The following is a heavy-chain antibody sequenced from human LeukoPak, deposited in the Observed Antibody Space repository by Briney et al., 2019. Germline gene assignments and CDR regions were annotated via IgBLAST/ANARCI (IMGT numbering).Heavy chain of an antibody. V-gene: IGHV3-21*01. D-gene: IGHD3-16*01. Sequence: PGGSLRLSCAASGFTFSSYSMNWVRQAPGKGLEWVSSISTSSSYIYYADSVKGRFTISRDNSKNTLYLQMNSLRAEDTAVYYCARGGHWGAEYFQHWGQGTLVTVSS. CDR3: ARGGHWGAEYFQH. CDR2: ISTSSSYI. J-gene: IGHJ1*01. CDR1: GFTFSSYS.